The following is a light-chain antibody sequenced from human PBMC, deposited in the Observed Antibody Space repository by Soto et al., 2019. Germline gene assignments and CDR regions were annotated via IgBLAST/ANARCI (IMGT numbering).Light chain of an antibody. CDR1: QSLRSN. CDR2: DAS. CDR3: QQGKSWPLT. J-gene: IGKJ4*01. Sequence: EIVITQSPTTLSVSPGERAPLSCRASQSLRSNLAWYQQKPGQAPRLIMYDASTRATGIPARFSGSGSGTEFTLTISSLQSEDFAVYYCQQGKSWPLTFGGGTKVDIK. V-gene: IGKV3-15*01.